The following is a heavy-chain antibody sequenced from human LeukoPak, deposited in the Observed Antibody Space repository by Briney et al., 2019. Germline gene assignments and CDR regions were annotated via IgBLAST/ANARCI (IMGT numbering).Heavy chain of an antibody. CDR2: ISGSGGST. J-gene: IGHJ4*02. Sequence: GGSLGLSCAASGFTFSSYAMSWVRQAPGKGLEWVSGISGSGGSTYYASSVEGRFTITRDNSKNTLYLQMNSLRAEDTAVYYCAILYSSSWYVGYWGQGTLVTVSS. V-gene: IGHV3-23*01. D-gene: IGHD6-13*01. CDR1: GFTFSSYA. CDR3: AILYSSSWYVGY.